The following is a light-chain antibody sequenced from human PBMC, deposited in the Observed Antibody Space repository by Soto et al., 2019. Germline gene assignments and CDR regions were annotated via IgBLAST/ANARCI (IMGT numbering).Light chain of an antibody. CDR2: DAS. CDR3: QQYGTSRIT. J-gene: IGKJ5*01. Sequence: VLTQSPDTLSLSPGERATLSCRASQTLPRLHLAWYQQKPGQAPRLLIYDASSRASGIPDRFSGSGSGTDFTLTINRLEPEDCAVYYCQQYGTSRITFGQGTRLDIK. V-gene: IGKV3-20*01. CDR1: QTLPRLH.